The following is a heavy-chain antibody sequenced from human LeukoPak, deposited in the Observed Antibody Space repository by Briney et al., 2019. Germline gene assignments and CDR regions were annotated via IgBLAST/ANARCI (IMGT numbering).Heavy chain of an antibody. CDR2: INRDGSIT. CDR3: ARGRPTNY. CDR1: GLTFSSYW. J-gene: IGHJ4*02. D-gene: IGHD5-24*01. Sequence: GGSLRLSCAASGLTFSSYWMHWVRQAPGKGLVWVSRINRDGSITSYGDSVKGRFTISRDNAKNTLYLQMSSLRAEDTAVYYCARGRPTNYWGQGTLVTVSS. V-gene: IGHV3-74*01.